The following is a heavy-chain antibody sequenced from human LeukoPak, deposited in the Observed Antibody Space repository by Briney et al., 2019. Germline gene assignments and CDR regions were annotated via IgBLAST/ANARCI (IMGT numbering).Heavy chain of an antibody. CDR1: GFTFSNAW. D-gene: IGHD3-10*02. CDR3: AELGITMIGGV. V-gene: IGHV3-11*04. CDR2: ISSSGSTI. J-gene: IGHJ6*04. Sequence: PGGSLRLSCAASGFTFSNAWMSWARQAPGKGLEWVSYISSSGSTIYYADSVKGRFTISRDNAKNSLYLQMNSLRAEDTAVYYCAELGITMIGGVWGKGTTVTISS.